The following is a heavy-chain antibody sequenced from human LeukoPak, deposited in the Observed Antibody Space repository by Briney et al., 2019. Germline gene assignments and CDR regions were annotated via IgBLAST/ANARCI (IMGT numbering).Heavy chain of an antibody. V-gene: IGHV4-59*08. CDR2: ILSSGST. J-gene: IGHJ5*02. CDR3: ARHVISEFSIDEGNWLDP. CDR1: GGSISNYY. Sequence: SETLSLTCTVSGGSISNYYWNWIRQSPGKGLEWIGYILSSGSTHHNPSLTSRISLSVDTSKNQFSLKLSSVTAADTAVYYCARHVISEFSIDEGNWLDPWGQGTLVTVSS. D-gene: IGHD3-16*02.